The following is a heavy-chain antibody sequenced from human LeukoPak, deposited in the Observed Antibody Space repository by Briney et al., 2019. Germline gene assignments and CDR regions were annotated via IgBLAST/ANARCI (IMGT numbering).Heavy chain of an antibody. V-gene: IGHV3-66*01. Sequence: GGSLRLSCAASGFTVSSNYMSWVRQAPGKGLEWVSAIYSGGSTYYADSVKGRFTISRDNSKNTLYLQMNSLRAEDTAVYYCARDYYYDSSGYYGGYNWFDPWGQGTLVTVSS. CDR1: GFTVSSNY. CDR2: IYSGGST. D-gene: IGHD3-22*01. CDR3: ARDYYYDSSGYYGGYNWFDP. J-gene: IGHJ5*02.